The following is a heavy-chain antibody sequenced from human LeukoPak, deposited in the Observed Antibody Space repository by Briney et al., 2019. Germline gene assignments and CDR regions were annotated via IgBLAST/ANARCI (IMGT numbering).Heavy chain of an antibody. D-gene: IGHD3-3*01. CDR2: IYYSGST. V-gene: IGHV4-59*01. CDR1: GGSISSYY. CDR3: ARYYDFWSGYYFDY. Sequence: SEALSLTCTDSGGSISSYYWSWIRQPPGKGLEWIGYIYYSGSTNYNPSLKSRVTISVDTSKNQFSLKLSSVTAADTAVYYCARYYDFWSGYYFDYWGQGTLVTVSS. J-gene: IGHJ4*02.